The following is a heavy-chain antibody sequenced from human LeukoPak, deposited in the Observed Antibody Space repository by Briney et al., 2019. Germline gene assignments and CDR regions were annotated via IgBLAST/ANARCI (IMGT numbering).Heavy chain of an antibody. D-gene: IGHD6-19*01. Sequence: PGGSLRLSCAASGFTFSSYGMHWVRQAPGKGLEWVAVISYDGSNKYYADSVKGRFTISRDNSKNTLYLQMNSLRAEDTAVYYCARVATGYSSGWYFGYWGQGTLVTVSS. J-gene: IGHJ4*02. CDR2: ISYDGSNK. V-gene: IGHV3-30*03. CDR3: ARVATGYSSGWYFGY. CDR1: GFTFSSYG.